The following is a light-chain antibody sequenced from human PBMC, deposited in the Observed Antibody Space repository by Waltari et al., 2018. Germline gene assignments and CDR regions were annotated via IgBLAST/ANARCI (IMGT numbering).Light chain of an antibody. J-gene: IGLJ2*01. Sequence: QSALTQPASVSGSPGQSITISCTGPSSDVGAYNYVSWYQQHPGKAPKLMIVDVSNRPSGVSNRFSGSKSGNTASLTISGLQAEDEADYYCSSYISSSTLELFGGGTSLTVL. CDR3: SSYISSSTLEL. V-gene: IGLV2-14*03. CDR1: SSDVGAYNY. CDR2: DVS.